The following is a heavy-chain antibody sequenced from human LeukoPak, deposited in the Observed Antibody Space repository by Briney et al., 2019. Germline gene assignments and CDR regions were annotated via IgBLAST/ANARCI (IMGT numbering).Heavy chain of an antibody. CDR2: INTSTGNP. CDR3: ARSLWSYYYYYTDV. J-gene: IGHJ6*03. Sequence: GASVKVSCKASGYTFTSYAMNWVRQAPGQGLEWMGWINTSTGNPTYAQGFTGRFVFSLDTSVSTAYLQISSLKAEDTAVYYCARSLWSYYYYYTDVWGKGTTVTVSS. CDR1: GYTFTSYA. D-gene: IGHD3-10*01. V-gene: IGHV7-4-1*02.